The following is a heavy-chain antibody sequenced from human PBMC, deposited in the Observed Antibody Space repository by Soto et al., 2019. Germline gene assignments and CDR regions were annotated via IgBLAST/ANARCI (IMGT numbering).Heavy chain of an antibody. CDR3: AREIPVYDFPGWFDP. CDR1: GGSISSYY. D-gene: IGHD3-3*01. CDR2: IYYSGST. J-gene: IGHJ5*02. Sequence: SETLSLTCTVSGGSISSYYWSWIRQPPGKGLEWIGYIYYSGSTNYNPSLKSRVTISVDTSKNQFSLKLSSVTAADTAVYYCAREIPVYDFPGWFDPWGQGTLVTVSS. V-gene: IGHV4-59*01.